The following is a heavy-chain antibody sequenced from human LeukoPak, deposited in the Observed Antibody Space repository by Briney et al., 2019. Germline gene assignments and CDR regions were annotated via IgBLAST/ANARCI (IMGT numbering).Heavy chain of an antibody. Sequence: SETLSLTCAVSGGSISSGDYSWSWIRQPPGKGLEWIGYIYHSGSTYYNPSLKSRVTISVDRSKNQFSLKLSSVTAADTAVYYCARGGVLRYFDWINWFDPWGQGTLVTVSS. V-gene: IGHV4-30-2*01. CDR2: IYHSGST. CDR1: GGSISSGDYS. D-gene: IGHD3-9*01. J-gene: IGHJ5*02. CDR3: ARGGVLRYFDWINWFDP.